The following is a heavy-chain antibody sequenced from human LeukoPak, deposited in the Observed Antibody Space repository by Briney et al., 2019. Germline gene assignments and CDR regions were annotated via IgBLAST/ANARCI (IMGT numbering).Heavy chain of an antibody. CDR3: ARGQHSSGWYEMNY. CDR1: GFSVSNQY. D-gene: IGHD6-19*01. J-gene: IGHJ4*02. CDR2: IYGGGSP. V-gene: IGHV3-53*01. Sequence: PGGSLRLSCAVSGFSVSNQYMIRVRQAPGKGLEWVSVIYGGGSPFYADSVKGRFTIARDNSKNTLFLQMDSLRAEDTAVYYCARGQHSSGWYEMNYWGQGTLVTVSS.